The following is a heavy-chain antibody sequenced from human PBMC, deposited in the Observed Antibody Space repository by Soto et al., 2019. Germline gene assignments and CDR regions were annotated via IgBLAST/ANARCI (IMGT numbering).Heavy chain of an antibody. D-gene: IGHD6-13*01. CDR3: AKLSIAAAGMGAFDI. CDR2: ISYDGSNK. V-gene: IGHV3-30*18. CDR1: GFTFSSYG. J-gene: IGHJ3*02. Sequence: LRLSCAASGFTFSSYGMHWVRQAPGKGLEWVAVISYDGSNKYYADSVKGRFTISRDNSKNTLYLQMNSLRAEDTAVYYCAKLSIAAAGMGAFDIWGQGTMVTVSS.